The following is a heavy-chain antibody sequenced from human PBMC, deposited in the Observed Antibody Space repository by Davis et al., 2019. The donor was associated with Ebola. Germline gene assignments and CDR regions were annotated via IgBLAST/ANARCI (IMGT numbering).Heavy chain of an antibody. V-gene: IGHV3-43D*03. J-gene: IGHJ4*02. CDR2: ISWDGDST. D-gene: IGHD6-13*01. CDR1: GFTFDDYA. Sequence: GGSLRLSCAASGFTFDDYAMHWVRQAPGKGLEWVSLISWDGDSTYYADSVKGRFIISRDNSKNSLYLQMNSLRPEDTALYYCVKDTARGTIAAAGTIDYWGQGTLVTVSS. CDR3: VKDTARGTIAAAGTIDY.